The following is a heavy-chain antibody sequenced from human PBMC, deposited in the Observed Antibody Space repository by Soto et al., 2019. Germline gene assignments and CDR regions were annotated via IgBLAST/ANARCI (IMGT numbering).Heavy chain of an antibody. CDR3: ARSIVVVTALDY. J-gene: IGHJ4*02. Sequence: ASVKVSCKASGYTFTSYAMHWVYQAPGQRLEWMGWINAGNGNTKYSQKFQGRVTITRDTSASTAYMELSSLRSEDTAVYYCARSIVVVTALDYWGQGTLVTVSS. CDR1: GYTFTSYA. D-gene: IGHD2-21*02. CDR2: INAGNGNT. V-gene: IGHV1-3*01.